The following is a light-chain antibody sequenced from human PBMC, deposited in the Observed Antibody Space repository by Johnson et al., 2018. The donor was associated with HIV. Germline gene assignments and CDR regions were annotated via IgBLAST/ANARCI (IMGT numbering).Light chain of an antibody. Sequence: QSVLTQPPSVSAAPGQKVTISCSGSTSNIGNNYVSWFQQLPGTAPKLLIYENNERPSGVPDRFSGSKSGTSASLAISGLQAEDEAYYYCAAWDDSLNGLYVFATGTKVTVL. V-gene: IGLV1-51*02. CDR1: TSNIGNNY. CDR3: AAWDDSLNGLYV. J-gene: IGLJ1*01. CDR2: ENN.